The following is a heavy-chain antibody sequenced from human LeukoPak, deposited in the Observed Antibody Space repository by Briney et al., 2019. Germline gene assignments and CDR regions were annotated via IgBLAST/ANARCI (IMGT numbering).Heavy chain of an antibody. CDR2: ISGSDGGT. V-gene: IGHV3-23*01. Sequence: PGGSLRLSCAASGFTFSTYSMSWVRQAPGKGLEWVSTISGSDGGTYYADSVKGRFTISRDNAKNSLYLQMNSLRAEDTAVYYCARRYFDLWGRGTLVTVSS. CDR1: GFTFSTYS. CDR3: ARRYFDL. J-gene: IGHJ2*01.